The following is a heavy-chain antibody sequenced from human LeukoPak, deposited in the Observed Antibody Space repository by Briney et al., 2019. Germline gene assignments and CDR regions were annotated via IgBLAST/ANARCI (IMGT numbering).Heavy chain of an antibody. J-gene: IGHJ4*02. CDR3: ARDGARGWYGDY. CDR2: ISSDESST. D-gene: IGHD6-19*01. Sequence: GGSLRLSCVASGFTFRNYWMHWVRQAPGKGLVWVSRISSDESSTDYADSVKGRFTISRDNAKNSLYLQMNSLRAEDTAVYYCARDGARGWYGDYWGQGTLVTVSS. V-gene: IGHV3-74*01. CDR1: GFTFRNYW.